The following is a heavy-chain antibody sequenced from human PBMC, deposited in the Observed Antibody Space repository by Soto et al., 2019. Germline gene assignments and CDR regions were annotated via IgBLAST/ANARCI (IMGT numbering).Heavy chain of an antibody. Sequence: QVQLVEFGGGVVQPGRSLRLSCVASGSPFDVHWVRQAPGKGPEWVAHIVPDGRNQYWADSVKGRFTGSRDNAKNTVYLQMNSLRTGDTAVYYCARGPTHGAFDLWCPGTLVTVSS. CDR2: IVPDGRNQ. J-gene: IGHJ3*01. V-gene: IGHV3-30*14. CDR3: ARGPTHGAFDL. CDR1: GSPFD.